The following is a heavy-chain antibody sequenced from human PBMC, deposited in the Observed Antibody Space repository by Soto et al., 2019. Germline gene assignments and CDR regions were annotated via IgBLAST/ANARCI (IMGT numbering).Heavy chain of an antibody. CDR2: ISAYNGNT. Sequence: ASVKVSCKASGYTFTSYDISWVRQAPGQGLEWMGWISAYNGNTNYAQKLQGRVTMTTDTSTSTAYMELRSLRSDDTAVYYCARVLLGYCSSTSCYEGNNWFDPWGQGTLVTVSS. CDR3: ARVLLGYCSSTSCYEGNNWFDP. V-gene: IGHV1-18*01. J-gene: IGHJ5*02. CDR1: GYTFTSYD. D-gene: IGHD2-2*01.